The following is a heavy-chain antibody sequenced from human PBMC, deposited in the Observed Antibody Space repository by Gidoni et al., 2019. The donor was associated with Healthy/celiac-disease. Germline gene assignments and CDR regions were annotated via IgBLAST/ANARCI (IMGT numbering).Heavy chain of an antibody. Sequence: EVQLVESGGGLVKPGGSLRLSCAASGFTFSNAWMSWVRQAPGKGLEWVGRIKSKTDGGTTDYAAPVKGRFTISRDDSKNTLYLQMNSLKTEDTAVYYCTTAPTDYYDSSGYYLDAFDIWGQGTMVTVSS. V-gene: IGHV3-15*01. J-gene: IGHJ3*02. CDR2: IKSKTDGGTT. D-gene: IGHD3-22*01. CDR3: TTAPTDYYDSSGYYLDAFDI. CDR1: GFTFSNAW.